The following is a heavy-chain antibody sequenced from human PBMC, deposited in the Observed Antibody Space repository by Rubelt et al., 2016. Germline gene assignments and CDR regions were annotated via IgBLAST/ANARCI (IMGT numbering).Heavy chain of an antibody. D-gene: IGHD6-19*01. CDR2: ISGGGTTT. J-gene: IGHJ4*02. CDR3: VASCHSSAFYGDF. Sequence: EVQLLESGGGLVQPGGSLRLSCAASGFTLSGYDVSWVRQAPGKGLEWVSSISGGGTTTYYADSVRGRFTISRDKSKHTLYLQMNSLRDEDTALYYCVASCHSSAFYGDFWGQGTLVTVSS. CDR1: GFTLSGYD. V-gene: IGHV3-23*01.